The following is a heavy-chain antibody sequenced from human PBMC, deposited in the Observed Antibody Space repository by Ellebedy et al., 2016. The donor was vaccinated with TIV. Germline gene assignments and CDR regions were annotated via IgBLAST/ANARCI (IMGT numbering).Heavy chain of an antibody. V-gene: IGHV1-2*04. J-gene: IGHJ6*02. CDR1: GYTFTAYF. CDR3: ARESLAVAESPLSHIYYYYGMDV. CDR2: INPNSGDT. Sequence: AASVKVSCKASGYTFTAYFMHWVRQAPGQGLEWMGWINPNSGDTNYAQKFQGCLTMTRDTSISTVYMELSRLRSDDTAVYYCARESLAVAESPLSHIYYYYGMDVWGQGTTVTVSS. D-gene: IGHD6-19*01.